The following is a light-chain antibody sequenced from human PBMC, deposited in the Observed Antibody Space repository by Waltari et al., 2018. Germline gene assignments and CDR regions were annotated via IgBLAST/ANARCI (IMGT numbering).Light chain of an antibody. J-gene: IGLJ1*01. V-gene: IGLV2-14*01. CDR1: TTDVGAYDF. Sequence: QSALTQPASVSGSPGQSITISCTGSTTDVGAYDFVAWYQQPPGKAPQLMVFDLTHRPSGISNRFSGSRSGDTASLTISGLQAEDEAYYYCSSYTTTNTFGFGTGTNVTVV. CDR2: DLT. CDR3: SSYTTTNTFG.